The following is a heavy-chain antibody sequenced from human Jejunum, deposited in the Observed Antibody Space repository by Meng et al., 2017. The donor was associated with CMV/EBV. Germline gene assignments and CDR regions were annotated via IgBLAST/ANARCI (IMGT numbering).Heavy chain of an antibody. J-gene: IGHJ4*02. CDR2: INAGNGNT. V-gene: IGHV1-3*01. D-gene: IGHD7-27*01. Sequence: CKASGYTVRSSAIQWVRQAPGQRLEWMGWINAGNGNTKYSEKFQGRVTITGDTSASTAYMDLSSLTSEDTAVYYCARDRNWGPGTSDYWGQGTLVTVSS. CDR3: ARDRNWGPGTSDY. CDR1: GYTVRSSA.